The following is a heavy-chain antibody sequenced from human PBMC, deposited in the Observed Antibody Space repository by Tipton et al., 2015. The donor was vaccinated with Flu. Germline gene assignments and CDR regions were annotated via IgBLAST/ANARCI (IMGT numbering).Heavy chain of an antibody. Sequence: TLSLTCTVSGASMSGFYWSWIRQPPGEVLEWIGYVYISGSTFYNPSLKSRVTILLDTSMNQSSLKLSSVTAADTAIYYCARRLSGDDAFDIWGQGTMVTVSS. J-gene: IGHJ3*02. CDR2: VYISGST. V-gene: IGHV4-59*01. D-gene: IGHD3-10*01. CDR3: ARRLSGDDAFDI. CDR1: GASMSGFY.